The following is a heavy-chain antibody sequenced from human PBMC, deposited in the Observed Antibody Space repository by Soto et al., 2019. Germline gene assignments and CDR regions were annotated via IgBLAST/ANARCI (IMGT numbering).Heavy chain of an antibody. D-gene: IGHD3-3*01. J-gene: IGHJ4*02. Sequence: GGSLRLSCAASGFTVSSNYMSWVRQAQGKGLEWVSVIYSGGRKYYADSVKDRFTISRDNSKNTLYLQMNRLRAEDTAVYYCARAYYDFWSGYDYWGQGTLVTVSS. CDR1: GFTVSSNY. CDR3: ARAYYDFWSGYDY. CDR2: IYSGGRK. V-gene: IGHV3-53*01.